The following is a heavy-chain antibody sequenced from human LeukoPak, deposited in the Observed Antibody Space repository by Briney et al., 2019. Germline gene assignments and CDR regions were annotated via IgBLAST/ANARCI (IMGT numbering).Heavy chain of an antibody. CDR3: ARDQVVAAAGIPVDV. V-gene: IGHV4-30-4*01. Sequence: SETLSLTCTVSGGSISSGDYYWSWIRQPPGKGLEWIGYIYYSGSTYYNPSLKSRVTISVDTSKNQFSLKLSSVTAAGTAVYYCARDQVVAAAGIPVDVWGQGTTVTVSS. J-gene: IGHJ6*02. CDR2: IYYSGST. D-gene: IGHD6-13*01. CDR1: GGSISSGDYY.